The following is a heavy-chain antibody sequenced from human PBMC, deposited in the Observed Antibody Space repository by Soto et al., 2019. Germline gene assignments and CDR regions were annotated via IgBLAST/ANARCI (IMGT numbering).Heavy chain of an antibody. CDR2: INAGNGNT. Sequence: EASVKVSCKASGYTFTSYAIHWVRQAPGQRLEWMGWINAGNGNTKYSQKFQGRVTITRDTSASTAYMELTSLRSEDTAVYYCARIPGSGGMDVWGQGTTVTSP. CDR3: ARIPGSGGMDV. J-gene: IGHJ6*02. CDR1: GYTFTSYA. V-gene: IGHV1-3*01. D-gene: IGHD6-19*01.